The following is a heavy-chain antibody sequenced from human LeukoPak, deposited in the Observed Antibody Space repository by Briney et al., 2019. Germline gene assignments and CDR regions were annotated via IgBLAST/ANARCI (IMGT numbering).Heavy chain of an antibody. CDR1: GGTFSSYA. Sequence: GASVKVSCKASGGTFSSYAISWVRQAPGQGLEWMGIINPSGGITTYAQKIQGRVTVTMDTSTSTVYMELSRLRSDDTAVYYCARDRDNWSPASFNWFDPWGQGTLVTVSS. J-gene: IGHJ5*02. CDR2: INPSGGIT. CDR3: ARDRDNWSPASFNWFDP. D-gene: IGHD1-20*01. V-gene: IGHV1-46*01.